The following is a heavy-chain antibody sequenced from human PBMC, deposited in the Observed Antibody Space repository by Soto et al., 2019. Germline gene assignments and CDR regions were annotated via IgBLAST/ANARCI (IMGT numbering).Heavy chain of an antibody. CDR1: GYTLTELS. CDR3: ATAQGGYYYRWFAP. V-gene: IGHV1-24*01. J-gene: IGHJ5*02. Sequence: ASVKVSCKVSGYTLTELSMHWVRQAPGKGLEWMGGFDPEDGETIYAQKFQGRVTMTEDTSTDTAYMELSSLRSEDTAVYYCATAQGGYYYRWFAPGGQGTLVTVSS. CDR2: FDPEDGET. D-gene: IGHD3-22*01.